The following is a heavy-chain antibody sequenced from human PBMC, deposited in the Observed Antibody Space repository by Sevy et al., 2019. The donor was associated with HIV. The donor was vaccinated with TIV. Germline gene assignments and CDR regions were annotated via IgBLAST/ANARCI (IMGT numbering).Heavy chain of an antibody. V-gene: IGHV4-39*01. Sequence: SETLSLTYTVSGASIRDSSYYWAWIRQPPGKGLEWIGNIYSYGETYYNSSLKSRVTISVDTSKNQFSLSLTSVTAADTTIYFCARSMEQQLDAFDIWGQGTMVTVSS. CDR2: IYSYGET. J-gene: IGHJ3*02. CDR3: ARSMEQQLDAFDI. D-gene: IGHD6-13*01. CDR1: GASIRDSSYY.